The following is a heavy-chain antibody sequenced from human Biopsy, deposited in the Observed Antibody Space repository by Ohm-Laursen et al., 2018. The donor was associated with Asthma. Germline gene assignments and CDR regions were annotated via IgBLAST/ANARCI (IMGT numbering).Heavy chain of an antibody. CDR2: VYYRGST. V-gene: IGHV4-39*01. J-gene: IGHJ6*02. CDR1: GGSISSSTYY. D-gene: IGHD6-13*01. Sequence: GTLSLTWTVSGGSISSSTYYWGWIRQPPGKGLEWIGSVYYRGSTYYNPSLKSRVTVSADTSKNQFSLKLTSVTAADTAVYYCVRGSSSWHHGPFHYYYGLDVWGQGTTATVSS. CDR3: VRGSSSWHHGPFHYYYGLDV.